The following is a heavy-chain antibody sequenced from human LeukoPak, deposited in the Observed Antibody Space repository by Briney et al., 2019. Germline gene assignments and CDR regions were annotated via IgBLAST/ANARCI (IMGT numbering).Heavy chain of an antibody. D-gene: IGHD5-18*01. CDR1: GFTFSDYY. Sequence: GGSLRLSCAASGFTFSDYYMSWIRQAPGKGLEWVSYISSSGSIIYYADSVKGRFTISRDNAKNSLYLQMNSLRAEDTAVYYCARDRGYSYGSYYYYYMDVWGKGTTVTISS. CDR2: ISSSGSII. CDR3: ARDRGYSYGSYYYYYMDV. J-gene: IGHJ6*03. V-gene: IGHV3-11*04.